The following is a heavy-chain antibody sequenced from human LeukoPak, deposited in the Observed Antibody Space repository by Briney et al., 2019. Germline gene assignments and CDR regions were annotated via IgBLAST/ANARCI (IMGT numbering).Heavy chain of an antibody. V-gene: IGHV3-9*01. CDR3: AKGPEQWLVGVFDY. Sequence: GRSLRLSCAASGFTFDDYAMHWVRQAPGKGLEWVSGISWNSGSIGYADSVKGRFTISRDNAKNSLYLQMNSLRAEDTALYYCAKGPEQWLVGVFDYWGQGTLVTVSS. CDR2: ISWNSGSI. J-gene: IGHJ4*02. D-gene: IGHD6-19*01. CDR1: GFTFDDYA.